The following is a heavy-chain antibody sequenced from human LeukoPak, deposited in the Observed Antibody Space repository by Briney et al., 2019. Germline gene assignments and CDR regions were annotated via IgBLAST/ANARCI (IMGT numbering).Heavy chain of an antibody. V-gene: IGHV4-34*01. D-gene: IGHD3-22*01. Sequence: SETLSLTCAVYGGSFSGYYWSWIRQPPGKGLEWIGEINHSGSTNYNPSLKSRVTISVDTSKNQFSLKLSSVTAADTAVYYCARHSGYYYDSSGYYLSWTTTTGYNRFDPWGQGTLVTVSS. J-gene: IGHJ5*02. CDR2: INHSGST. CDR1: GGSFSGYY. CDR3: ARHSGYYYDSSGYYLSWTTTTGYNRFDP.